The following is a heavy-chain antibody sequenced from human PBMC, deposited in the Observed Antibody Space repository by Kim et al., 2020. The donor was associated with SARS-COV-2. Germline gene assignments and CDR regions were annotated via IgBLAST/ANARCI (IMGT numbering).Heavy chain of an antibody. CDR2: IWYDGIKK. Sequence: GGSLRLSCEASGFPFSSYGMHWVRQAPGKGLEWVAVIWYDGIKKYYEDSVKGRFNISRDNSNNTVHLQMNSLRVEDTAMYYCARESGWYGNYYGMDVWGQGTTVTVSS. J-gene: IGHJ6*02. CDR3: ARESGWYGNYYGMDV. V-gene: IGHV3-33*01. CDR1: GFPFSSYG. D-gene: IGHD6-13*01.